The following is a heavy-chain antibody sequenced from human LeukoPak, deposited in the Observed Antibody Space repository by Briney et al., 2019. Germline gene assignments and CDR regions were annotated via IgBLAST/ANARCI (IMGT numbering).Heavy chain of an antibody. CDR2: IDPSAGST. CDR1: GYTFTNYY. D-gene: IGHD5-18*01. CDR3: ARRGYTNMDV. V-gene: IGHV1-46*01. Sequence: ASVKVSCKASGYTFTNYYMHWVRQAPGQGLEWMGVIDPSAGSTTYAQKFQGRVTMTRDTSTSTVYMELSSLRSEDTAVYYCARRGYTNMDVWGKGTTVTVSS. J-gene: IGHJ6*03.